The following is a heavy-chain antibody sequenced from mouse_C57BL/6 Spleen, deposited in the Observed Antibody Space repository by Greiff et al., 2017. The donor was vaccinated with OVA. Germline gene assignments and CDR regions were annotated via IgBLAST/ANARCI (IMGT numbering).Heavy chain of an antibody. CDR2: ISNKANGYTT. Sequence: EVQRVESGGGLVQPGGSLSLSCAASGFTFTDYYMSWVRQPPGKALEWLGFISNKANGYTTEYSASVKGRFTISRDNSQSILYLQMMDLRAEDSAAYYCARSITTVVGGYFDYWGQGTTLTVSS. V-gene: IGHV7-3*01. CDR1: GFTFTDYY. CDR3: ARSITTVVGGYFDY. J-gene: IGHJ2*01. D-gene: IGHD1-1*01.